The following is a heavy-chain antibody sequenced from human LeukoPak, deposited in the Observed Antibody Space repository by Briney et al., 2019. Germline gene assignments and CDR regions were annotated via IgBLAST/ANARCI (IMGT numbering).Heavy chain of an antibody. Sequence: GGSLRLSCAASGFTFSNYWMHWVRQAPGKGLVWVSRINTDGSTTTYADFVKGRFTISGDNAENTLYLQLNSLRAEDTAVYYCARVLGAPYYDFWGQGILVTVSS. CDR2: INTDGSTT. D-gene: IGHD1-26*01. CDR3: ARVLGAPYYDF. V-gene: IGHV3-74*01. CDR1: GFTFSNYW. J-gene: IGHJ4*02.